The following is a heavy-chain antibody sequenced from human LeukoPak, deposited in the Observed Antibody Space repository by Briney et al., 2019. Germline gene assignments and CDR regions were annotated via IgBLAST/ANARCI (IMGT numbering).Heavy chain of an antibody. D-gene: IGHD2-2*01. CDR1: GFTFSSYG. CDR2: IRYDGSNK. CDR3: AKDIGCSSTTCSRSSDY. J-gene: IGHJ4*02. V-gene: IGHV3-30*02. Sequence: PGGSLRLSCAASGFTFSSYGMHWVRQAPGKGLEWVAFIRYDGSNKYYADSVKGRFTISRDNSKNTLYLQMNSLRAEDTAVYYCAKDIGCSSTTCSRSSDYWGQGTLVTVSS.